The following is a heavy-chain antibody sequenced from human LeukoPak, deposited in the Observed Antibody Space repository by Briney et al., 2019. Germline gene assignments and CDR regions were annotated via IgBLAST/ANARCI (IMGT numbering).Heavy chain of an antibody. Sequence: GGSLRLSCAASGFTFNGYWMSWVRQAPGQGLEWVANIKEDGSAKYYVDSVKGRFIISRDNTKNSLYLQMNSLRIEDTAVYYCVPHLSSGGYSVFHNWGQGTGVTVSS. D-gene: IGHD1-26*01. CDR3: VPHLSSGGYSVFHN. J-gene: IGHJ4*02. CDR1: GFTFNGYW. CDR2: IKEDGSAK. V-gene: IGHV3-7*01.